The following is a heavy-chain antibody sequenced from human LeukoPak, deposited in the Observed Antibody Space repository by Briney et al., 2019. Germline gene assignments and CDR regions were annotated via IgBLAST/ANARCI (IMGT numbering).Heavy chain of an antibody. J-gene: IGHJ4*02. CDR3: ASALFGSGSYYNVGPPDY. CDR2: ISIGGST. D-gene: IGHD3-10*01. Sequence: GGSLRPSRAASGTSISTSYTRCVREAGGDWIHWLPVISIGGSTYYADSVKGRFTIARDNSKNTLYLQMNSLRAEDTAVYYCASALFGSGSYYNVGPPDYWGQGTLVTVSS. V-gene: IGHV3-66*01. CDR1: GTSISTSY.